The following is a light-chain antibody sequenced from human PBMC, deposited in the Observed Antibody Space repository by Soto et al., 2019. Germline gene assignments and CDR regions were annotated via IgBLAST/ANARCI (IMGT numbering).Light chain of an antibody. CDR1: QSVSSSY. CDR3: QQYSSSPLT. Sequence: EIVWTQSPGTLSLSPGERATLSCRASQSVSSSYLAWYRQTPGQAPRLLIYGASTRATGIPDRFSGSGSGTGFTLTISRLEPEECAVYYCQQYSSSPLTGGGGTKVEIE. CDR2: GAS. V-gene: IGKV3-20*01. J-gene: IGKJ4*01.